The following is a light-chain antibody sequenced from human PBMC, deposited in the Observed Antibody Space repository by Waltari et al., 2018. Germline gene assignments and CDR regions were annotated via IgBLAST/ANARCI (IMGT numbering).Light chain of an antibody. CDR2: GAS. Sequence: EIVMTQSPVTLSVSPGESATLSCRASQRVNNNLAWYQQKPGQAPRLLMYGASTRATDIPARFSGSGSVTEFTLTITSLQSEDFAVYDCQQYNNWPPRTFGQGTNLEIK. CDR1: QRVNNN. J-gene: IGKJ2*02. V-gene: IGKV3-15*01. CDR3: QQYNNWPPRT.